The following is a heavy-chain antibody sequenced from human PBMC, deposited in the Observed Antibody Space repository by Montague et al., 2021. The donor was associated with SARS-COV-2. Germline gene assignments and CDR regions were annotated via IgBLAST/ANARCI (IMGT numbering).Heavy chain of an antibody. J-gene: IGHJ5*01. CDR1: GGSFSGYY. Sequence: SETLSLTCAVYGGSFSGYYCTWIRQSHGTGMGWVAVINLSETTNSNFNPSLRSRVTISVDTSKNQFSLKLSSVTAADTGVYYCARRDPQTLTLIGLPGKSACDSWGQGTLVTVSS. CDR3: ARRDPQTLTLIGLPGKSACDS. CDR2: INLSETT. V-gene: IGHV4-34*01. D-gene: IGHD3-9*01.